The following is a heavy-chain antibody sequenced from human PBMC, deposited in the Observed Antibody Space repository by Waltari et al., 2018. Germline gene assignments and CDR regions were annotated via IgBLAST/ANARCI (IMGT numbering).Heavy chain of an antibody. CDR2: ISGSGSST. J-gene: IGHJ4*02. CDR1: GFTFSSHA. CDR3: AQQVSVN. V-gene: IGHV3-23*01. Sequence: EVQLLESGGGLVQPGGSLRLSCAASGFTFSSHAMDWVRQAPGKGLEWVSAISGSGSSTYYADSVKGRFTISRDNANKTVTLQMDRLRVEDTAVYYCAQQVSVNWGQGVLVAVSS. D-gene: IGHD6-25*01.